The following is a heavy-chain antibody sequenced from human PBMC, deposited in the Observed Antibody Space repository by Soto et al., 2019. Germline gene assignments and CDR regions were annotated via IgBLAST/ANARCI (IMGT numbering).Heavy chain of an antibody. CDR1: GFTFSSYA. J-gene: IGHJ4*02. D-gene: IGHD3-3*01. CDR3: ATDRGGYYTSPTCYGGGSFDY. Sequence: EVQLLESGGGLVQPGGSLRLSCAASGFTFSSYAMSWVRQAPGKGLEWVSSISGNGGSTNYADSVKGRFTISRDNSKNTLYVQTNSLGADDKAIFGGATDRGGYYTSPTCYGGGSFDYWGQGTLVTVSS. V-gene: IGHV3-23*01. CDR2: ISGNGGST.